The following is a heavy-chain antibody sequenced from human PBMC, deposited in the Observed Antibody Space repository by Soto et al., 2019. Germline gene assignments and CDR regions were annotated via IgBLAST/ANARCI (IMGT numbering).Heavy chain of an antibody. D-gene: IGHD6-19*01. Sequence: SETLSLTCFVSGYSITAGGYYWSWIRHHPGKGLEWIGSFYSSGSIIYNPSLRSRVSISGDTSSNQFSMSLTSVTAADTARCYCARMYSSGSGWFHPWGQGTLVTVSS. CDR3: ARMYSSGSGWFHP. CDR1: GYSITAGGYY. V-gene: IGHV4-31*03. CDR2: FYSSGSI. J-gene: IGHJ5*02.